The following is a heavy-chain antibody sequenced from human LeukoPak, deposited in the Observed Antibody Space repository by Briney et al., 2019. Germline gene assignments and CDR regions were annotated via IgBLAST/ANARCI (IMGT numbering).Heavy chain of an antibody. Sequence: SETLSLTCTVSGVAIDTDTYFWGWIRRPPGKELEWIGSMYYGGRTYLNPSLKTRVTISVDTSKNLFSLKLTSVTAADTAVYYCARHKYGRGYYYYMDVWGKGTTVSVSS. CDR1: GVAIDTDTYF. CDR3: ARHKYGRGYYYYMDV. J-gene: IGHJ6*03. CDR2: MYYGGRT. V-gene: IGHV4-39*01. D-gene: IGHD2-8*01.